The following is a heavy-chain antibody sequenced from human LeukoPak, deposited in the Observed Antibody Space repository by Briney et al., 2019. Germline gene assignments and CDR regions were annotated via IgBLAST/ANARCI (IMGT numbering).Heavy chain of an antibody. J-gene: IGHJ4*02. CDR3: ARHKDYYGSGSYYMGYYFDY. D-gene: IGHD3-10*01. V-gene: IGHV4-59*08. CDR2: IYYSGST. Sequence: SETLSLTCTVSGGSISSYYWSWIRQPPGKGLEWIGHIYYSGSTNYNPSLKSRVTISVDTSKNQFSLKLSSVTAADTAVYYCARHKDYYGSGSYYMGYYFDYWGQGTLVTVSS. CDR1: GGSISSYY.